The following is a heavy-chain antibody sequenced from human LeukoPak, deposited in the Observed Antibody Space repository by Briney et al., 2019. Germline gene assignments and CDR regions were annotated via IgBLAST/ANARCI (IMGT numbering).Heavy chain of an antibody. CDR1: GFTFSSSW. CDR2: IKQDGSEK. J-gene: IGHJ6*03. D-gene: IGHD3-9*01. Sequence: PGGSLRLSCAASGFTFSSSWMTWVRQAPGKGLEWVANIKQDGSEKYYVDSVKGRFTISRDNSKNTLYLQMNSLRAEDTAVYYCAKDGQVLRYFDWFRPTDMDVWGKGTTVTVSS. CDR3: AKDGQVLRYFDWFRPTDMDV. V-gene: IGHV3-7*03.